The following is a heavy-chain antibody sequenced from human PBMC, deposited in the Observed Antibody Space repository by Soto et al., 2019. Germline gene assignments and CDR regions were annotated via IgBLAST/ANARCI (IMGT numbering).Heavy chain of an antibody. D-gene: IGHD5-12*01. Sequence: GGSLRLSCAASGFTFSSYSMNWVRQAPGKGLEWVSSISSSSSYIYYADSVKGRFTISRDNAKNSLYLQMNSLRAEDTAVYYCASWPSGYDYHFDYWGQGTLVTVSS. CDR1: GFTFSSYS. CDR2: ISSSSSYI. J-gene: IGHJ4*02. CDR3: ASWPSGYDYHFDY. V-gene: IGHV3-21*01.